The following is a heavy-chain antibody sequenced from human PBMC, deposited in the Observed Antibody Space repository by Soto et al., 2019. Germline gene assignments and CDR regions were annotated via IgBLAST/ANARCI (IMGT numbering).Heavy chain of an antibody. CDR2: ISYDGSNE. J-gene: IGHJ4*02. Sequence: GGSLRLSCAASGFTFSSYAMHWVRQAPGKGLEWVAVISYDGSNEYYADSVKGRFTISRDNSKNTLYLQMNSLRAEDTAVYYCARDQGYYDSSGYYYLGFYTFDYWGQGTLVTVSS. CDR3: ARDQGYYDSSGYYYLGFYTFDY. V-gene: IGHV3-30-3*01. D-gene: IGHD3-22*01. CDR1: GFTFSSYA.